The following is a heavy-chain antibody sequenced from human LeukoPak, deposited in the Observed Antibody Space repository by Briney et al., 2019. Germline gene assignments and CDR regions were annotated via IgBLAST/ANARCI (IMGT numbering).Heavy chain of an antibody. V-gene: IGHV4-59*02. CDR1: GGSVSNYY. CDR3: ARETPDRSTGTTLLDY. Sequence: SETLSLMCIVSGGSVSNYYWTWIRQPPGKGPEWIGYIFYSGTTKYNPSLESRVTISVDTSRNHFSLRLKSVTAADTAMYYCARETPDRSTGTTLLDYWGQGILVTVSS. J-gene: IGHJ4*02. CDR2: IFYSGTT. D-gene: IGHD1-1*01.